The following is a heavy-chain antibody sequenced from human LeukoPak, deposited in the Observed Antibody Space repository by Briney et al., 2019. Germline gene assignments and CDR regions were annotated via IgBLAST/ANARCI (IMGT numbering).Heavy chain of an antibody. V-gene: IGHV4-39*07. J-gene: IGHJ4*02. D-gene: IGHD6-13*01. CDR1: GGSISSSSYY. CDR2: IYYSGST. Sequence: PSETLSLTCTVSGGSISSSSYYWGWIRQPPGKGLEWIGSIYYSGSTYYNPSLKSRVTISVDTSKNQFSLKLSSVTAADTAVYYCARGNPGSSSWSRYYFDYWGQGTLVTVSS. CDR3: ARGNPGSSSWSRYYFDY.